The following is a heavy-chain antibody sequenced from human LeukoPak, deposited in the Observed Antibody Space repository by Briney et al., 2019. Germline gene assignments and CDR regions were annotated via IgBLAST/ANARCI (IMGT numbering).Heavy chain of an antibody. CDR3: ARAYIVVVPAARGNWFDP. V-gene: IGHV1-46*03. Sequence: GASVKVSCKASGYTFTSYYMHWVRQAPGQGLEWMGIINPSGSSTSYAQKFQGRVTMTRDTSTSTVYMELSSLRSEDTAVYYCARAYIVVVPAARGNWFDPWGQGTLVTVSS. J-gene: IGHJ5*02. CDR1: GYTFTSYY. D-gene: IGHD2-2*01. CDR2: INPSGSST.